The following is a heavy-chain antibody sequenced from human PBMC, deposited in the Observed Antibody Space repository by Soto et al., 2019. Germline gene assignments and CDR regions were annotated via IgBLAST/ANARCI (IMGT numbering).Heavy chain of an antibody. CDR2: ISSSSSYI. Sequence: GGSLRLSCAASGFTFSSYSMNWVRQAPGKGLEWVSSISSSSSYIYYADSVKGRFTISRDNAKNSLYLQMNSLRAEDTAVYYCAREGNYYDSSGYEYYFDYWGQGTLVTVSS. V-gene: IGHV3-21*01. J-gene: IGHJ4*02. CDR1: GFTFSSYS. D-gene: IGHD3-22*01. CDR3: AREGNYYDSSGYEYYFDY.